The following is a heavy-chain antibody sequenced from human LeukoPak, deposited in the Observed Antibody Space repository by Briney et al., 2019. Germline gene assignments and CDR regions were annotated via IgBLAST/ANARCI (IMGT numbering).Heavy chain of an antibody. Sequence: GGSLRLSCAASGFTFSSYEMNWVRQAPGKGLERVSYISSSGSTIYYADSVKGRFTISRDNAKNSLYLQMNSLRAEDTAVYYCARDSKMGLDYWGQGTLVTVSS. D-gene: IGHD5-24*01. CDR1: GFTFSSYE. CDR3: ARDSKMGLDY. V-gene: IGHV3-48*03. CDR2: ISSSGSTI. J-gene: IGHJ4*02.